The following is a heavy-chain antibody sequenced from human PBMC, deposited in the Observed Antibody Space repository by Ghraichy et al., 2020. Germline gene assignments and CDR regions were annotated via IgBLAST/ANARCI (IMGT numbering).Heavy chain of an antibody. D-gene: IGHD1-7*01. J-gene: IGHJ5*02. V-gene: IGHV2-5*01. Sequence: SGPTLVKPTQTLTLTCTFSGFSLSTSGVGVGWIRQPPGKALEWLALIYWNDDKRYSPSLKSRLTITKDTSKNQVVLTMTNMDPVDTATYYCAHSLTYNWNYFVVPYWFDPWGQGTLVTVSS. CDR2: IYWNDDK. CDR1: GFSLSTSGVG. CDR3: AHSLTYNWNYFVVPYWFDP.